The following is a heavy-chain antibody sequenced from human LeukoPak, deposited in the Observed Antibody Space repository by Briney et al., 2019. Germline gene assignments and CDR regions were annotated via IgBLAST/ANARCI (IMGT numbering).Heavy chain of an antibody. CDR1: GFTFSSYS. Sequence: GGSLRLSCAASGFTFSSYSMNWVRQAPGKGLEWVSSISSSSSYIYYADSVKGRFTISRDNAKNLLYLQMNSLRAEDTAVYYCARDYGPNYFDYWGQGTLVTVSS. J-gene: IGHJ4*02. CDR2: ISSSSSYI. CDR3: ARDYGPNYFDY. V-gene: IGHV3-21*01. D-gene: IGHD3-16*01.